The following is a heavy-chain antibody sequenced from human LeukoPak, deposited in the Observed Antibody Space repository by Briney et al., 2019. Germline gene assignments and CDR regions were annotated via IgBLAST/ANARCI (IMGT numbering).Heavy chain of an antibody. V-gene: IGHV1-69*01. CDR2: IIPIFGTA. J-gene: IGHJ4*02. CDR1: GGTFSSYA. D-gene: IGHD2-15*01. Sequence: SVKVSCKASGGTFSSYAISWVRQAPGQGLEWMGGIIPIFGTANYAQKCQGRVTITADESTSTAYIELSSLRSEDTAVYYCARGLGYCSGGSCYFPYYFDYWGQGTLVTVSS. CDR3: ARGLGYCSGGSCYFPYYFDY.